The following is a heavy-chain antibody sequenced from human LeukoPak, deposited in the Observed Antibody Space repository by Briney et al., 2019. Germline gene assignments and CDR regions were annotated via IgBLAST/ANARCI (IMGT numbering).Heavy chain of an antibody. J-gene: IGHJ6*03. CDR3: AKGTGAGSGYYYYYYYMDV. Sequence: GGSLRLSCAASGFTFDDYGMSWVRQAPGKGLEWVSGINWNGGSTGYADSVKGRFTISRDNSKNALYLQMNSLRAEDTAVYYCAKGTGAGSGYYYYYYYMDVWGKGTTVTVSS. CDR2: INWNGGST. CDR1: GFTFDDYG. D-gene: IGHD3-22*01. V-gene: IGHV3-20*04.